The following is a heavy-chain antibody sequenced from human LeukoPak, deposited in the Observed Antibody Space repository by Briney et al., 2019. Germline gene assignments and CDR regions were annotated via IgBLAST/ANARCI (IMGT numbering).Heavy chain of an antibody. CDR2: IYHSGST. D-gene: IGHD3-10*01. J-gene: IGHJ5*02. V-gene: IGHV4-38-2*02. Sequence: PSETLSLTCTVSGYSISSGYYWGWIRQPPGKGLEWIGSIYHSGSTYYNPFLKSRVTISVDTSKNQFSLKLSSVTAADTAVYYCARSGYYYGSGSYWFDPWGQGTLVTVSS. CDR3: ARSGYYYGSGSYWFDP. CDR1: GYSISSGYY.